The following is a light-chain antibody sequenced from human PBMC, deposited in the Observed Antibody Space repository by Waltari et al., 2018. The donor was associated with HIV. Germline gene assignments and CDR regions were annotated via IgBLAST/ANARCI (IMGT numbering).Light chain of an antibody. V-gene: IGKV1-33*01. CDR1: QDLSNY. J-gene: IGKJ4*01. Sequence: DIQMTQSPSSLSASVGDRVTITCQASQDLSNYLNWYQHKPGKAPKLLIYDASNLETGVPSRFSGSGSGTDFTFTISSLQPEDIATYYCQQYDNLPPLTFGGGTKVEIK. CDR2: DAS. CDR3: QQYDNLPPLT.